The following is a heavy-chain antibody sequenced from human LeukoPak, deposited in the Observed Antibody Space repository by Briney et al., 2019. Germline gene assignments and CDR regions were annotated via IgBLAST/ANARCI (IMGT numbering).Heavy chain of an antibody. J-gene: IGHJ4*02. V-gene: IGHV7-4-1*02. CDR3: ARASDLTYYYDSSGYYFDY. CDR1: GYTFTGYY. D-gene: IGHD3-22*01. CDR2: INTNTGNP. Sequence: ASVKVSCKASGYTFTGYYMHWVRQAPGQGLEWMGWINTNTGNPTYAQGFTGRFAFSLDTSVSTAYLQISSLKAEDTAVYYCARASDLTYYYDSSGYYFDYWGQGTLVTVSS.